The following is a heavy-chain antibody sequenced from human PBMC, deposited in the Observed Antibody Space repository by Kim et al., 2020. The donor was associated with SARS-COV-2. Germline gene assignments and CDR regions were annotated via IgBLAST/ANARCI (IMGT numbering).Heavy chain of an antibody. CDR1: GDSINDYY. D-gene: IGHD6-13*01. J-gene: IGHJ5*01. CDR2: VFYLGST. V-gene: IGHV4-59*01. Sequence: SETLSLTCTVFGDSINDYYWSWIRQSPGKGLEWIGYVFYLGSTNYNPSLRSRVTISVDTSKNQFSLGLTSVTAADTAVYYCARSSSSWNNWFDPWGQGTLVTVSS. CDR3: ARSSSSWNNWFDP.